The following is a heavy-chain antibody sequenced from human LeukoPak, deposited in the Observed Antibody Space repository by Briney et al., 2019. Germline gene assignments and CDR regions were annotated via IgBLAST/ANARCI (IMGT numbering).Heavy chain of an antibody. CDR2: IYYSGST. J-gene: IGHJ4*02. Sequence: SSETLSLTCTVSGGSISSYYWSWIRQPPGKGLERIGYIYYSGSTNYNPSLKSRVTISVDTSKNQFSLKLSSVTAADTAVYYCARVGDYVGYFDYWGQGTLVTVSS. CDR3: ARVGDYVGYFDY. D-gene: IGHD4-17*01. V-gene: IGHV4-59*01. CDR1: GGSISSYY.